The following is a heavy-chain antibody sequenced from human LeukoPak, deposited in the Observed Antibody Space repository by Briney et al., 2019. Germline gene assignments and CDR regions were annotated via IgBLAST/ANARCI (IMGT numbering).Heavy chain of an antibody. Sequence: GGSLRLSCAASGFTFSSYWMNWVRQAPGKGLDWVANIKQDGSEKYYVDSVKGRFTISRDNTKNSLYLQMNSLRAEDTAVYYCVSGWYYFDYWGQGTLVTVSS. CDR1: GFTFSSYW. CDR2: IKQDGSEK. D-gene: IGHD6-19*01. J-gene: IGHJ4*02. CDR3: VSGWYYFDY. V-gene: IGHV3-7*03.